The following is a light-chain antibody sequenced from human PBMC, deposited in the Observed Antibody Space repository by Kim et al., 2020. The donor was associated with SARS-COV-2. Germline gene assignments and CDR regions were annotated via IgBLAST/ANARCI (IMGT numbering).Light chain of an antibody. Sequence: VALGQTVRSTCKGDSLRSYYETWYQQKPGQAPIVVIYGKNNRPSGIPDRFSGSSSGNTASLTITGTQAGDEADYYCNSRDSNDNVVFGGGTQLT. CDR2: GKN. V-gene: IGLV3-19*01. CDR3: NSRDSNDNVV. J-gene: IGLJ2*01. CDR1: SLRSYY.